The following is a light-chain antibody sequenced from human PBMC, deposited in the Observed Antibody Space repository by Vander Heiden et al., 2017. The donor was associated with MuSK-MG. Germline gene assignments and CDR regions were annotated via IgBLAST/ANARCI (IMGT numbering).Light chain of an antibody. Sequence: HSALTQPRSVFGSPGQSVNISCTGTSSDVDGYDYVSWYQQHPGKAPKLMIYDVSKRPSGVADRFSGSKSGNTDSLTISGLQAEDEADYYCCSYAGSYTVVFGGGTKLTVL. V-gene: IGLV2-11*01. J-gene: IGLJ2*01. CDR1: SSDVDGYDY. CDR3: CSYAGSYTVV. CDR2: DVS.